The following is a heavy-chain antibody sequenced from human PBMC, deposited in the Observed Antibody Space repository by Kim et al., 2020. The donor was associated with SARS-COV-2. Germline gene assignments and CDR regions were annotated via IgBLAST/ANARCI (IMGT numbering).Heavy chain of an antibody. V-gene: IGHV4-34*01. CDR2: INHSGST. J-gene: IGHJ3*02. Sequence: SETLSLTCAVYGGSFSGYYWSWIRQPPGKGLEWIGEINHSGSTNYNPSLKSRVTISVDTSKNQFSLKLSSVTAADTAVYYCARGKYYYDSRAFDIWGQGTMVTVSS. CDR1: GGSFSGYY. D-gene: IGHD3-22*01. CDR3: ARGKYYYDSRAFDI.